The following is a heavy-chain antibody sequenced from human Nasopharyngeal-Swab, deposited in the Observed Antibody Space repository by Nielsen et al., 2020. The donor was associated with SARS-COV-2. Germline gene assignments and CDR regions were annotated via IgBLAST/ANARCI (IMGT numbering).Heavy chain of an antibody. CDR3: ARRRFYCSGGSCYGGFDY. CDR2: IDPSDSYT. D-gene: IGHD2-15*01. V-gene: IGHV5-10-1*01. J-gene: IGHJ4*02. CDR1: GYSFTSYW. Sequence: KVSCKGSGYSFTSYWISWVRQMPGKGLEWMGRIDPSDSYTNYSPSFQGHVTISADKSISTAYLQWSSLKASDTAMYYCARRRFYCSGGSCYGGFDYWGQGTLVTVSS.